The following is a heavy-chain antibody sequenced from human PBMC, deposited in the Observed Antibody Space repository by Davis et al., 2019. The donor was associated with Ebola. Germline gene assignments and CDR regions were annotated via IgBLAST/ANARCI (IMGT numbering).Heavy chain of an antibody. D-gene: IGHD6-19*01. Sequence: PGGLLRSPFPAPGSPFSTYFMTWVRQAPGKGLEWVSAISSSGDTTYYADPVKGRFTISRDNSKNTLLLQMNSLRAEDTAVFYCAKRATVKVAGANYYNAMDVWGKGTTVTVSS. CDR3: AKRATVKVAGANYYNAMDV. CDR2: ISSSGDTT. J-gene: IGHJ6*04. CDR1: GSPFSTYF. V-gene: IGHV3-23*01.